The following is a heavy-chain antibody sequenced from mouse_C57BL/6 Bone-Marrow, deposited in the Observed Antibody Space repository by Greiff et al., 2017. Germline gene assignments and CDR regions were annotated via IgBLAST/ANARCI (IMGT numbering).Heavy chain of an antibody. CDR3: ARGSMVTRAWFAY. J-gene: IGHJ3*01. V-gene: IGHV1-64*01. D-gene: IGHD2-2*01. CDR1: GYTFTSYW. CDR2: IHPNSGST. Sequence: LQQPGAELVKPGASVKLSCKASGYTFTSYWMHWVKQRPGQGLEWIGMIHPNSGSTNYNEKFKSKATLTVDKSSSTAYMQLSSLTSEDSAVYYCARGSMVTRAWFAYWGQGTLVTVSA.